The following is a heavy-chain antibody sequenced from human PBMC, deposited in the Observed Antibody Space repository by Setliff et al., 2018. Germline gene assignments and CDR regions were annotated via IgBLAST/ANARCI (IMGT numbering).Heavy chain of an antibody. CDR2: IKQDGSEK. Sequence: PGGSLRLSCAASGFTFSSYWMSWVRQAPGKGLEWVANIKQDGSEKYYVDSVKGRFTLSRDNAKNSLYLQMNSLRVEDTAVYYCSRSNSGKHDYWGQGTLVTVSS. J-gene: IGHJ4*02. D-gene: IGHD1-1*01. V-gene: IGHV3-7*01. CDR3: SRSNSGKHDY. CDR1: GFTFSSYW.